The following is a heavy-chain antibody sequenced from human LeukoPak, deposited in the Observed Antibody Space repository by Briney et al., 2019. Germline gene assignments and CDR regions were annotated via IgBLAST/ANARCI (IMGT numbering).Heavy chain of an antibody. Sequence: GGSLRLSCAASGFTFSSYWMTWVRQAPGKGLEWVSSISSSSSYIYYADSVKGRFTISRDNAKNSLYLQMNSLRAEDTAVYYCAELGITMIGGVWGKGTTVTISS. CDR1: GFTFSSYW. CDR2: ISSSSSYI. CDR3: AELGITMIGGV. J-gene: IGHJ6*04. D-gene: IGHD3-10*02. V-gene: IGHV3-21*01.